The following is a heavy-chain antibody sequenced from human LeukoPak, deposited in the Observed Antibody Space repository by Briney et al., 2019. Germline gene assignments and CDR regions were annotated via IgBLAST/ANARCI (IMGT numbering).Heavy chain of an antibody. D-gene: IGHD3-22*01. CDR1: GGSFSGYY. J-gene: IGHJ4*02. Sequence: SETLSLSCAVYGGSFSGYYWSWIRQPPGKGLEWIGDINHSGSTKYNPSPTSRGTISVDRSKTQFSLKLSSVIAADTAVYYCARVHISGYYYAVRYYFDYWGQGTLVTVSS. CDR3: ARVHISGYYYAVRYYFDY. V-gene: IGHV4-34*01. CDR2: INHSGST.